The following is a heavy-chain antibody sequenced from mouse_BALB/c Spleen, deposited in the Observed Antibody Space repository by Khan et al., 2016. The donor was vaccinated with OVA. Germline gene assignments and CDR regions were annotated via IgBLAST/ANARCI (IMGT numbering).Heavy chain of an antibody. J-gene: IGHJ3*01. CDR1: GYTFTSYT. CDR3: ERDGADHRNDGWLAY. Sequence: VQLQQSGAELARPGASVKMSCKASGYTFTSYTIHWIKKRPGQGLEWIGYINPSNGYTNYNQKFKDKATLTTDKSSTTAYLQLSSLTSDDSAVYNCERDGADHRNDGWLAYWGQGTLVTVSA. D-gene: IGHD2-14*01. V-gene: IGHV1-4*01. CDR2: INPSNGYT.